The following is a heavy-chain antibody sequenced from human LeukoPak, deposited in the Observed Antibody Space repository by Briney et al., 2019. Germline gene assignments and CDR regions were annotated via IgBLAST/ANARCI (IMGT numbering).Heavy chain of an antibody. CDR2: ISWNSAYI. CDR3: AKDLEPQLVGAADY. Sequence: GGSLRLSCAASGFTFDDYAMHWVRQAPGKGLEWVSGISWNSAYIGYADSVKGRFTISRDNAKNSLYLQMNSLRAEDTAVYYCAKDLEPQLVGAADYWGQGTLVTVSS. J-gene: IGHJ4*02. D-gene: IGHD1-26*01. CDR1: GFTFDDYA. V-gene: IGHV3-9*01.